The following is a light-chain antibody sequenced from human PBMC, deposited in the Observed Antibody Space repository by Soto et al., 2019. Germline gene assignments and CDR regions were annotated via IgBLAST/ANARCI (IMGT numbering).Light chain of an antibody. V-gene: IGLV2-8*01. CDR3: KSYAGSNPYV. J-gene: IGLJ1*01. CDR2: EVV. Sequence: LNQPPSASGNPGHSGTISCTGTKSDLGLYDFVSWYQHHPGKAPRLITYEVVQRPSGVPDRFSGSKSGNTASLTVPGLQAADETDYFCKSYAGSNPYVFGTGTKVTV. CDR1: KSDLGLYDF.